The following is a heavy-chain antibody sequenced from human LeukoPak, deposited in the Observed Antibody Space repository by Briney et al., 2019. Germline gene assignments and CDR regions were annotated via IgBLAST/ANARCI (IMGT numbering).Heavy chain of an antibody. D-gene: IGHD6-13*01. CDR3: ARSFTAAGTRPFWAFDI. V-gene: IGHV1-2*02. CDR2: INPNSGGT. J-gene: IGHJ3*02. CDR1: GYTFTGYY. Sequence: ASVKVSCKASGYTFTGYYMHWVRQAPGQGLEWMGWINPNSGGTNYAQKFQGRVTMTRDTSTSTAYMELRSLRSDDTAVYYCARSFTAAGTRPFWAFDIWGQGTMVTVSS.